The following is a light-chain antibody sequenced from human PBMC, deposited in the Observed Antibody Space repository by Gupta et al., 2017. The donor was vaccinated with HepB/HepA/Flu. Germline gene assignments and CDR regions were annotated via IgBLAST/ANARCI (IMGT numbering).Light chain of an antibody. Sequence: DIQLNPSPSFLSASVGDRVTITCRASQGISSYLAWYQQKPGKAPKLLIYAASTLQSGVPSRFSGSGSGTEFTLTISSLQPEDFATYYCQQLNSYPLTFGGGTKVEIK. CDR3: QQLNSYPLT. V-gene: IGKV1-9*01. CDR1: QGISSY. J-gene: IGKJ4*01. CDR2: AAS.